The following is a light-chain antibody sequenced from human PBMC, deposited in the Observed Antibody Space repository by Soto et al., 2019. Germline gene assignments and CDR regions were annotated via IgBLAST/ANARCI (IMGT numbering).Light chain of an antibody. J-gene: IGLJ1*01. CDR1: SSNIGNTA. Sequence: QSVLTQPPSVSAAPRQRVTISCSGSSSNIGNTAVNWYQQLPGKAPKLLIYFDDLLPSGVSDRFSGSKSGTSASLVISGLQSEDEADYYCAAWDDSLNAYVFGTGTKVTVL. V-gene: IGLV1-36*01. CDR3: AAWDDSLNAYV. CDR2: FDD.